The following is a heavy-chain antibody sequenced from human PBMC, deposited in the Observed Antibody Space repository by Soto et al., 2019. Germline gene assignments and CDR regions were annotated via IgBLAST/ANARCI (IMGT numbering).Heavy chain of an antibody. D-gene: IGHD5-18*01. CDR3: ARRRDTAMSSFDY. CDR1: WYSFTHYW. V-gene: IGHV5-51*01. CDR2: IYPGDSDT. Sequence: PGGGLKNSCKGSWYSFTHYWIGWGGPVPGKGLEWMGIIYPGDSDTRYSPSFQGQVTISADKSISTAYLQWSSLKASDTAMYYCARRRDTAMSSFDYWGQGTLVTVSS. J-gene: IGHJ4*02.